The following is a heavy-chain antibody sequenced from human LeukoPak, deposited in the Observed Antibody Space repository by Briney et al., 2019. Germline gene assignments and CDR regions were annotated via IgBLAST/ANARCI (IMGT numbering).Heavy chain of an antibody. CDR1: GFTFSSYA. CDR3: AKDMQTWPRFPDY. V-gene: IGHV3-30-3*02. Sequence: GGSLRLSCVASGFTFSSYAMHWVRQAPGKGLEWVAVISYDGSNKYYAASVKGRFTSSRDNPKNTLYLQMNGLRAEDTAVYYCAKDMQTWPRFPDYWGQGTLVTVSS. D-gene: IGHD5-12*01. J-gene: IGHJ4*02. CDR2: ISYDGSNK.